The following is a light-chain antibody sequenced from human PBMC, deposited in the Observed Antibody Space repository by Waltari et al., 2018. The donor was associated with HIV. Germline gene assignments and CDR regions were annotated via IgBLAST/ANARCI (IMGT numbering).Light chain of an antibody. V-gene: IGLV3-21*03. CDR1: NIHTTS. J-gene: IGLJ2*01. Sequence: FVLTQPPSLSVAPGKTAAISCAGDNIHTTSVHLYHEMPGQAPVLVDSDDRGRASGIPERFSGSNSGSTATLTISGLEAGDEADYYCQVWDSSSDEVFFGGGTKLTVL. CDR2: DDR. CDR3: QVWDSSSDEVF.